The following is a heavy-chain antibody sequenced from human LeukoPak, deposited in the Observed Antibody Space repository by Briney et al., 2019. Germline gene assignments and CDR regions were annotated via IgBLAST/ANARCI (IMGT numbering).Heavy chain of an antibody. CDR2: ISAYNGNR. J-gene: IGHJ5*02. V-gene: IGHV1-18*01. Sequence: ASVEVSCKASGGTFSSYAISWVRQAPGQGLEWMGWISAYNGNRNYAQKFQGRVTMTTDTSTSTAYMELRSLRSDDTAVYYCARGVVPAAITNWFDPWGQGTLVTVSS. CDR3: ARGVVPAAITNWFDP. D-gene: IGHD2-2*01. CDR1: GGTFSSYA.